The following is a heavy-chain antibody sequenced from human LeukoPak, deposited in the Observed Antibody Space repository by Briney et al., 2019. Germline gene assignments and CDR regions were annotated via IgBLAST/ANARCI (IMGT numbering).Heavy chain of an antibody. J-gene: IGHJ6*02. D-gene: IGHD6-13*01. CDR3: ARDRSSSWYRAPYYYYGMDV. V-gene: IGHV1-2*02. CDR2: INPNSGGT. CDR1: GYTFTGYY. Sequence: GASVKVSCKASGYTFTGYYMHWVRQAPGQGLEWMGWINPNSGGTNYAQKFQGRVTMTRDTSISTAYMELSRLRSDDTAVYYCARDRSSSWYRAPYYYYGMDVWGQGTTVTVSS.